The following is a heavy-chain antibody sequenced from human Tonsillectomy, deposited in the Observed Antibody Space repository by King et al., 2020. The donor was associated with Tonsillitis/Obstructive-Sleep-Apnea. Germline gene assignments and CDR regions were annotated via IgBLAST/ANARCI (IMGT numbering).Heavy chain of an antibody. D-gene: IGHD1-7*01. CDR3: ARGGTGTTWGAFDI. CDR1: GFTFSSYW. J-gene: IGHJ3*02. Sequence: VQLVESGGGLVQPGGSLRLSCAASGFTFSSYWMHWVRQAPGKGLVWVSRINSDGSSTSYADSVKGRFTISRDNAKNTLYLQMNSLGAEDTAVYYCARGGTGTTWGAFDIWGQGTMVTVSS. CDR2: INSDGSST. V-gene: IGHV3-74*01.